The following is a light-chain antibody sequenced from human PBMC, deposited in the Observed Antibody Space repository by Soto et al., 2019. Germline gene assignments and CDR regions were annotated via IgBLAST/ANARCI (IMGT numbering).Light chain of an antibody. Sequence: QSALTQPPSASGSPGQSVTISCTGTSSDVGGYNYVSWYQHHPGKAPQLMIYEVSKRPSGVPDRFSGSKSGNTASLTVSGLQAEDEADYYCSSYAGSNNLGVFGGGTKLTVL. CDR3: SSYAGSNNLGV. J-gene: IGLJ2*01. CDR1: SSDVGGYNY. V-gene: IGLV2-8*01. CDR2: EVS.